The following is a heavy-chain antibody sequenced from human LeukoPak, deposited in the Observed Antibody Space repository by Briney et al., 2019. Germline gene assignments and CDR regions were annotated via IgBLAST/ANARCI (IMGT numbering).Heavy chain of an antibody. Sequence: PGGSLRLSCAASGFTFSSYGMHWVRQAPGKGLEWVAFIRYDGSNKYYADSVKGRFTISRDNSKNTLYLQMNSLRAEDTAVYYCAKGWEAYSSSSSVGYWGQGTLVTLSS. D-gene: IGHD6-6*01. J-gene: IGHJ4*02. CDR2: IRYDGSNK. CDR1: GFTFSSYG. CDR3: AKGWEAYSSSSSVGY. V-gene: IGHV3-30*02.